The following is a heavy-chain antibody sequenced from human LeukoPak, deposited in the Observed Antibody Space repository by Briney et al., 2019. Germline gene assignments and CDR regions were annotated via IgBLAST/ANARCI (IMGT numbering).Heavy chain of an antibody. V-gene: IGHV3-53*01. Sequence: GGPERLPCAASRCTFSSDAMSSVSHGPGKGLEGVSILYSGGKTDYADPVKGRSTISRDNSKNTLYLEMNSLRADDTAVYYCVSTLGTWGQGTLVTVSS. J-gene: IGHJ5*02. CDR1: RCTFSSDA. D-gene: IGHD3-3*02. CDR2: LYSGGKT. CDR3: VSTLGT.